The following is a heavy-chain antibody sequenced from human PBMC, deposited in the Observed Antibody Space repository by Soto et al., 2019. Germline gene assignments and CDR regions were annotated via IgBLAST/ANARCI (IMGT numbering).Heavy chain of an antibody. D-gene: IGHD3-10*01. Sequence: QVQLVQSGAEVKKPGASVKVSCKTSGYTFSSYGISWVRQAPGQGLEWMGWISAYNGNTNYAQKLQGRVTMTTDTPTSTAYMELRSLTSDDTAMYCFARETRADYYGSGSYYASDYWGQGTLVTVSS. V-gene: IGHV1-18*01. CDR3: ARETRADYYGSGSYYASDY. CDR1: GYTFSSYG. J-gene: IGHJ4*02. CDR2: ISAYNGNT.